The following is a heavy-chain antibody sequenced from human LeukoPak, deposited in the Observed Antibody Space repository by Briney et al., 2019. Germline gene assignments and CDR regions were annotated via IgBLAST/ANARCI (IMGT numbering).Heavy chain of an antibody. J-gene: IGHJ4*02. CDR2: IYSGGTT. Sequence: PGGSLRLSCAASGFIFSNNYMSWVRQRPGKGLEWVSAIYSGGTTYYADSVKGRFTISRDNSKNMVFLQMNTLRAEDTAVYYCARGGEDSPLWFEPKQYHFDYWGQGALVTVSS. CDR3: ARGGEDSPLWFEPKQYHFDY. CDR1: GFIFSNNY. D-gene: IGHD3-10*01. V-gene: IGHV3-53*01.